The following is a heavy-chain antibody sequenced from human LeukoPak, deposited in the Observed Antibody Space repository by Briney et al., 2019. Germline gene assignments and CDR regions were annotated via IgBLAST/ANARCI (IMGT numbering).Heavy chain of an antibody. CDR3: AKDMSGYYDSSGYFDY. V-gene: IGHV3-9*01. D-gene: IGHD3-22*01. CDR2: ISWNSGSI. Sequence: PGGSLRLSCAASGFTFDDYAMHWVRHAPGKGLEWVSGISWNSGSIGYADSVKGRFTISRDNAKNSLYLQMNSLRAEDTALYYCAKDMSGYYDSSGYFDYWGQGTLVTVSS. J-gene: IGHJ4*02. CDR1: GFTFDDYA.